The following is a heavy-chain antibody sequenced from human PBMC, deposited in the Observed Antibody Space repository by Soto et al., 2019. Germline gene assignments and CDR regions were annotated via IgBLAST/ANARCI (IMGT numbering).Heavy chain of an antibody. CDR3: AKSGWDYIPLTGHLYTDY. V-gene: IGHV3-23*01. CDR1: GFTFSSYA. CDR2: IDGSGGRT. J-gene: IGHJ4*02. Sequence: GGSLRLSCLTSGFTFSSYAMSWVRQAPGRGLEWVSAIDGSGGRTYYADSVKGRFAVSRDNSKNTLYLQMNSPRAEDTALYYCAKSGWDYIPLTGHLYTDYCGPGPLVTVSS. D-gene: IGHD3-9*01.